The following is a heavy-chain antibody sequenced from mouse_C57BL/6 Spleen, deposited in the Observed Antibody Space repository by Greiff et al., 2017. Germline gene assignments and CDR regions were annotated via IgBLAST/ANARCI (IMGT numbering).Heavy chain of an antibody. CDR1: GYTFTSYW. Sequence: QVQLQQPGAELVKPGASVKLSCKASGYTFTSYWMHWVKQRPIQGLEWIGNIHPSGSNTHYTQKFKNKATLTVDNSASTAYMQLSSLTSEDSAVYNCARGINTVDYWGQGTTLTVSS. V-gene: IGHV1-52*01. J-gene: IGHJ2*01. CDR3: ARGINTVDY. D-gene: IGHD1-1*01. CDR2: IHPSGSNT.